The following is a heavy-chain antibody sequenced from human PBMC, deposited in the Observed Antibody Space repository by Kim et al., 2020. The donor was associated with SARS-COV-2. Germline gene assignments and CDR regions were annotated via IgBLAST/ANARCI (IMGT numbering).Heavy chain of an antibody. Sequence: KYAQGFKGRFVFSLNTSVSTAYRQISSLKAEDTAVYYCARRHLYYYYMDVWGKGTTVTVSS. V-gene: IGHV7-4-1*02. J-gene: IGHJ6*03. CDR3: ARRHLYYYYMDV.